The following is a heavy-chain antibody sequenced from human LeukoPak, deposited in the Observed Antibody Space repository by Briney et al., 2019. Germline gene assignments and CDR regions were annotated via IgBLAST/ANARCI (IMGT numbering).Heavy chain of an antibody. CDR2: ISSSSSYI. CDR1: GFTFSSYS. D-gene: IGHD3-22*01. Sequence: PGGSLRLSCAASGFTFSSYSKNWVRQAPGKGLEWVSSISSSSSYIYYADSVKGRFTISRDNAKNSLYLQMNSLRAEDTAVYYCARGGITTIVVDYWGQGTLVTVSS. J-gene: IGHJ4*02. CDR3: ARGGITTIVVDY. V-gene: IGHV3-21*01.